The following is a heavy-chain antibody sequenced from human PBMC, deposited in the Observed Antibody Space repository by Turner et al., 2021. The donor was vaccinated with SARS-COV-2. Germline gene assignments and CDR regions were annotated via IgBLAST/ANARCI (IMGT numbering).Heavy chain of an antibody. CDR1: AVTLSSYS. V-gene: IGHV3-21*01. Sequence: VQLVGSGGGLLKPGGAVRRSCAASAVTLSSYSRDWVRPAPGKGLEGVSSISSSDSYIYYADSVKGRFTISRDNAKNSLYLQLISLRAEDASVYDCATIAAAGPDFYYYYGMDVWGQGTTVTVSS. J-gene: IGHJ6*02. CDR3: ATIAAAGPDFYYYYGMDV. D-gene: IGHD6-13*01. CDR2: ISSSDSYI.